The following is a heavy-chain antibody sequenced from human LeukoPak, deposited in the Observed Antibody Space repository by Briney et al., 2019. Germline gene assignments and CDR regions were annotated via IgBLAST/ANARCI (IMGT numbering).Heavy chain of an antibody. CDR3: ARNMPGERGY. CDR1: GFTFSSYG. V-gene: IGHV3-53*01. Sequence: AGGSLRLSCAASGFTFSSYGMHWVRQAPGKGLEWVSVIYSGGSTYYADSVKGRFTISRDNSKNTLYLQMNSLRAEDTAVYYCARNMPGERGYWGQGTLVTVSS. J-gene: IGHJ4*02. CDR2: IYSGGST. D-gene: IGHD7-27*01.